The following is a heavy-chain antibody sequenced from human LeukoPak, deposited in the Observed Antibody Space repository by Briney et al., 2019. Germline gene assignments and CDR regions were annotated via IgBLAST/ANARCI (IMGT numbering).Heavy chain of an antibody. D-gene: IGHD6-19*01. CDR1: GFTFSSYA. CDR2: ISGSGGST. V-gene: IGHV3-23*01. CDR3: AKDRIAVADFDY. Sequence: TGESLRLSCAASGFTFSSYAMSWVRQAPGKGLEWVSAISGSGGSTYYADSVKGRFTISRDNSKNTLYLQMNSLRAEDTAVYYCAKDRIAVADFDYWGQGTLVTVSS. J-gene: IGHJ4*02.